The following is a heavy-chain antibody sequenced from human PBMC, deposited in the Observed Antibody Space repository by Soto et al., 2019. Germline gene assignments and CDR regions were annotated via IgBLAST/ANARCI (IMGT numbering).Heavy chain of an antibody. CDR1: GGSISSSSYY. CDR2: IYYSGST. CDR3: ARRTSGWLQLLGWYFDL. V-gene: IGHV4-39*01. Sequence: QLQLQESGPGLVKPSETLSLTCTVSGGSISSSSYYWGWIRQPPGKGLEWIGSIYYSGSTYYNPSLKSRVTISVDTSKNQFSLKLSSVTAADTAVYYCARRTSGWLQLLGWYFDLWGRGTLVTVSS. D-gene: IGHD5-12*01. J-gene: IGHJ2*01.